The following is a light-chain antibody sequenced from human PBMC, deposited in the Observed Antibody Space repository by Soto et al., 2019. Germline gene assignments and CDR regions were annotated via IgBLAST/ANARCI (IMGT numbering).Light chain of an antibody. Sequence: DIQMTQSPSSLSASVGDRLTITYRASQSISSYLNWYQQKPGKAPKLLIYAASSLQSGVPSRFSGSGSGTEFTLTTNSLKPEDFATYYCQQSYSTLWTFGQGTKVDIK. CDR1: QSISSY. CDR2: AAS. J-gene: IGKJ1*01. CDR3: QQSYSTLWT. V-gene: IGKV1-39*01.